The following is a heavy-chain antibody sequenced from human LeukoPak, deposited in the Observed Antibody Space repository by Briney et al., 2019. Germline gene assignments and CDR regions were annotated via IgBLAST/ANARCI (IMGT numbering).Heavy chain of an antibody. CDR1: GFTFSSYA. CDR3: ARHPGMHVRGVTVDYYYGMDV. J-gene: IGHJ6*02. V-gene: IGHV3-30*01. Sequence: PGRSLRLSCAASGFTFSSYAMHWVRQAPGKGQEWVAVISYDGSNKYYADSVKGRFTISRDNSKNTLYLQMNSLRAEDTAVYYCARHPGMHVRGVTVDYYYGMDVWGQGTTVTVSS. CDR2: ISYDGSNK. D-gene: IGHD3-10*01.